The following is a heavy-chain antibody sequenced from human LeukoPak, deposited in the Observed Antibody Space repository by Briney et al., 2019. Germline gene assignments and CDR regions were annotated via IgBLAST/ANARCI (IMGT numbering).Heavy chain of an antibody. CDR3: ASMSGYGTDDY. Sequence: GGSLRLSCAASGFIFSTYTMTWVRQAPGKGLEWVSSISSSSSYIYYADSVKGRFTISRDNAKNSLYLQMNSLRAEDTAVYYCASMSGYGTDDYWGQGTLVTVSS. D-gene: IGHD5-12*01. CDR2: ISSSSSYI. V-gene: IGHV3-21*01. J-gene: IGHJ4*02. CDR1: GFIFSTYT.